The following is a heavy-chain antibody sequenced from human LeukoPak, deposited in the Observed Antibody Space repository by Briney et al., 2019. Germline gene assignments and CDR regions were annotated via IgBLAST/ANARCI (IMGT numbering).Heavy chain of an antibody. Sequence: SVKVSCKASGGTFSSYAISWVRQAPGQGLEWMGGIIPIFGTANYAQKFQGRVTITADESTSTAYMELSSLRSEDTAVYYCARGADYGDPGYALGHFDYWGQGALVTVSS. CDR1: GGTFSSYA. J-gene: IGHJ4*02. CDR2: IIPIFGTA. D-gene: IGHD4-17*01. CDR3: ARGADYGDPGYALGHFDY. V-gene: IGHV1-69*13.